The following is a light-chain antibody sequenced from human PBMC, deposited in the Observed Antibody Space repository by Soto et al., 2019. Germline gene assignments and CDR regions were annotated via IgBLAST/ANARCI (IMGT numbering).Light chain of an antibody. J-gene: IGKJ1*01. CDR2: GAS. V-gene: IGKV3-15*01. CDR1: QSVSSN. CDR3: QQYGSSPKT. Sequence: EIVMTQSPATLSVSPGERATLSCRASQSVSSNLAWYQQKPGQAPRLLIYGASTRATGIPARFSGSGSRTDFTLTISRLEPEDFAVYYCQQYGSSPKTFGQGTKVDIK.